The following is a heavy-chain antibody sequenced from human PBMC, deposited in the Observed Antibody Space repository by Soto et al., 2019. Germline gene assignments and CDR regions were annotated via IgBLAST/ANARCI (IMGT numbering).Heavy chain of an antibody. V-gene: IGHV1-3*01. Sequence: ASVKVSCKASGYTFTGYAMHWVRQAPGQRLEWMGWINAGNGNTKYSQKFQGRVTITRDTSASTAYMGLSSLRSEDTAVFYCARAVAVPADLDCWGQGTRVTVSS. CDR1: GYTFTGYA. CDR3: ARAVAVPADLDC. D-gene: IGHD6-19*01. J-gene: IGHJ4*02. CDR2: INAGNGNT.